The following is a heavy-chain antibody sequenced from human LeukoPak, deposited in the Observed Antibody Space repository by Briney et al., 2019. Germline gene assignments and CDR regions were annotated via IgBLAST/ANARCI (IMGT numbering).Heavy chain of an antibody. CDR3: ARGSDYYGSGSYKSWFDP. V-gene: IGHV1-18*04. Sequence: ASLKVSCKPPGYTFTSYGISWVRQTPGQGLEWMGWISAYNGNTNYAQKLQGRVTMTTDTSTSTAYMELRSLRSDDTAVYYCARGSDYYGSGSYKSWFDPWGQGTLVTVSS. J-gene: IGHJ5*02. D-gene: IGHD3-10*01. CDR1: GYTFTSYG. CDR2: ISAYNGNT.